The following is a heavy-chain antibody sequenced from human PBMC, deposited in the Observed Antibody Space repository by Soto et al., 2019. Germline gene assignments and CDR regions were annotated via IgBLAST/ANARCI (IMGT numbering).Heavy chain of an antibody. CDR2: ISGSGGST. CDR3: AKEWGRYVDY. D-gene: IGHD3-16*01. J-gene: IGHJ4*02. CDR1: GFTFSRYA. Sequence: EVQLLEAGGGLVQPGGSLRLSCAAAGFTFSRYALSWVRQAPGKGLEWVSGISGSGGSTYYADSVKGRFTICRDNSKNTMYLEMTSLRAEDTAVYYCAKEWGRYVDYWGQGTLVTVSS. V-gene: IGHV3-23*01.